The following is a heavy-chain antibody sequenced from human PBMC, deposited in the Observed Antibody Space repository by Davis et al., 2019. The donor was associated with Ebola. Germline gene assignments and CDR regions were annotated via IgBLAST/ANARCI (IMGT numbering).Heavy chain of an antibody. CDR1: GYTFTSYA. J-gene: IGHJ4*02. D-gene: IGHD7-27*01. CDR3: VGERPGTGIYDY. V-gene: IGHV1-3*01. CDR2: INAGNGNT. Sequence: ASVKVSCKASGYTFTSYAMHWVRQAPGQRLEWMGWINAGNGNTKYSQKFQGRVTITRDTSASTAYMELSSLRSEDTAVFYCVGERPGTGIYDYWGQGTLVTVSS.